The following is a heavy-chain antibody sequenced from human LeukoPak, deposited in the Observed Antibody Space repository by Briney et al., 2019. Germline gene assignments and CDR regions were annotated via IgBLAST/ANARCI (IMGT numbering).Heavy chain of an antibody. V-gene: IGHV1-69*01. J-gene: IGHJ3*02. CDR2: IIPIFGTA. D-gene: IGHD4-23*01. Sequence: SVKVSCKASGGTFSSYAISWVRQAPGQGLEWMGGIIPIFGTANYAQKFQGRVTITADESTSTAYMELSSLRSDDTAVYYCARRGRLAGTTVASGAFDIWGQGTMVTVSS. CDR3: ARRGRLAGTTVASGAFDI. CDR1: GGTFSSYA.